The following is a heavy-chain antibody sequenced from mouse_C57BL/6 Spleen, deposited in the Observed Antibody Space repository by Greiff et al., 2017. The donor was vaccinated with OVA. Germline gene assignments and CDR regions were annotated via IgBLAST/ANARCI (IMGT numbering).Heavy chain of an antibody. CDR3: ARGDYYGSSPYAMDY. CDR1: GYAFTNYL. J-gene: IGHJ4*01. CDR2: INPGSGGT. Sequence: VQLQQSGAELVRPGTSVKVSCKASGYAFTNYLIECVKQRPGQGLEWIGVINPGSGGTNYNEKFKGKATLTADKSSSTAYMQLSSLTSEDSAVYFCARGDYYGSSPYAMDYWGQGTSVTVSS. V-gene: IGHV1-54*01. D-gene: IGHD1-1*01.